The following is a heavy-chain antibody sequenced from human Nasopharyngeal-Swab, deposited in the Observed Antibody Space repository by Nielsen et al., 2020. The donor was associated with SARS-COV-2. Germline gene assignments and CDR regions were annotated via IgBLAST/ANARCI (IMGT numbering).Heavy chain of an antibody. V-gene: IGHV4-31*02. CDR2: IYYSGST. Sequence: REAPGKGLEWIGYIYYSGSTYYNPSLKSRVTISVDTSKNQFSLKLSSVTAADTAVYYCARGAIDYYDSSGYGDWGQGTLVTVSS. CDR3: ARGAIDYYDSSGYGD. J-gene: IGHJ4*02. D-gene: IGHD3-22*01.